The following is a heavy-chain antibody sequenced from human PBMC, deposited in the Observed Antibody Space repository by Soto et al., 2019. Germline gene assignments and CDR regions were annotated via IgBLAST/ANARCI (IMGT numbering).Heavy chain of an antibody. J-gene: IGHJ4*02. V-gene: IGHV2-5*02. D-gene: IGHD3-22*01. CDR2: IYWDDDK. CDR1: GFSHSTSGVG. Sequence: QITLKESGPTLVKPTQTLTLTCTFSGFSHSTSGVGVGWIRQPPGKALEWLALIYWDDDKRYSPSLKSRLTITKDTSKNQVVLTMTNMDPVDTATYYCAHTVITQPNFDYWGQGTLVTVSS. CDR3: AHTVITQPNFDY.